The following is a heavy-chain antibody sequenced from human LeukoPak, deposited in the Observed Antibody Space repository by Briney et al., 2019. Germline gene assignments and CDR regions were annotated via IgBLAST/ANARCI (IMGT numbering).Heavy chain of an antibody. J-gene: IGHJ4*02. D-gene: IGHD2-15*01. CDR2: ISDEGTNI. V-gene: IGHV3-30*03. CDR3: ARDRVARYYFDY. CDR1: GFTFSGYW. Sequence: GGSLRLSCAASGFTFSGYWMSWVRQAPGKGLEWVAVISDEGTNIFYLKSVRGRFTVSRDNSKNTLSLQMNNVRPEDTAVYYCARDRVARYYFDYWGQGTLVTVSS.